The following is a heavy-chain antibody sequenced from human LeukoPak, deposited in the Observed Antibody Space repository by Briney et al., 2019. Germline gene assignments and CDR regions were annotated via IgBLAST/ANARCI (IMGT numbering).Heavy chain of an antibody. Sequence: GESLKISCKGSGYSFTSYWIGWVRQMPGAGLEWMGIIYPGDSDTRYSPSFQGQVTISADKSISTAYLQWSSLKASDTAMYYCARQSYDILPGYSEGAFDYWGQGAMVTVSS. V-gene: IGHV5-51*01. CDR1: GYSFTSYW. CDR3: ARQSYDILPGYSEGAFDY. CDR2: IYPGDSDT. D-gene: IGHD3-9*01. J-gene: IGHJ4*02.